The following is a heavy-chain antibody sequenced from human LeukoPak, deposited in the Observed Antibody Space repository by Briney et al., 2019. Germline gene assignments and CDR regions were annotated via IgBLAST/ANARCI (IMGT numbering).Heavy chain of an antibody. J-gene: IGHJ4*02. Sequence: GESLKISCKGSGYSFTSYWIGXXXXMPGKGLXXXXIIXPGXSAXXYSXSFQGLVXXXXXKXISTAYLQWSTLKASDTAMYYCARXDQLWAQADYWGQGTLVTVSS. V-gene: IGHV5-51*01. D-gene: IGHD3-16*01. CDR2: IXPGXSAX. CDR3: ARXDQLWAQADY. CDR1: GYSFTSYW.